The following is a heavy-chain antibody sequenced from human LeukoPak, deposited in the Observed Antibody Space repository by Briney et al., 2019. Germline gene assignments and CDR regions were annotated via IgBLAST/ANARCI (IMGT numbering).Heavy chain of an antibody. V-gene: IGHV4-31*03. Sequence: SQTLSLTCTVSGGSISSGGYYWSWIRQHPGKGLEWIGYIYYSGSTYHNPSLKSRVTISVDTSKNQFSLKLSSVTAADTAVYYCARAPYSGYGYFDYWGQGTLVTVSS. J-gene: IGHJ4*02. CDR3: ARAPYSGYGYFDY. CDR2: IYYSGST. D-gene: IGHD5-12*01. CDR1: GGSISSGGYY.